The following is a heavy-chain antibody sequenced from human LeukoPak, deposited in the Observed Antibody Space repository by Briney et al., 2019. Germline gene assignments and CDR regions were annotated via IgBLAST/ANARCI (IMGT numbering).Heavy chain of an antibody. CDR3: ARDRTTVTSISYDP. V-gene: IGHV1-8*03. D-gene: IGHD4-17*01. Sequence: ASVKVSCKASGYTFTSYDINWVRQATGQGLEWMGWMNPNSGNTGYAQKFQGRVTITRNTSISTAYMELSSLRSEDTAVYYCARDRTTVTSISYDPWGQGTLVTVSS. J-gene: IGHJ5*02. CDR2: MNPNSGNT. CDR1: GYTFTSYD.